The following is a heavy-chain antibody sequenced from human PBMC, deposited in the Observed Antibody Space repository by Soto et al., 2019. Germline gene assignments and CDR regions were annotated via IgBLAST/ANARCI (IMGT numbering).Heavy chain of an antibody. D-gene: IGHD3-3*01. J-gene: IGHJ5*02. V-gene: IGHV4-59*01. CDR2: IYYSGST. Sequence: SETLSLTCTVSGGSISSYYWSWIRQPPGKGLGWIGYIYYSGSTNYNPSLKSRVTISVDTSKNQFSLKLSFVTAADTAVYYCAREHGYDFWSGYYNRWFDPWGQGTLVTVSS. CDR3: AREHGYDFWSGYYNRWFDP. CDR1: GGSISSYY.